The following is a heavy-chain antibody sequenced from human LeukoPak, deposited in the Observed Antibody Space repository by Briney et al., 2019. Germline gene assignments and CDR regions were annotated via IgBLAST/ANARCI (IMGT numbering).Heavy chain of an antibody. CDR3: ARHSGSYYRNPFDY. Sequence: PSETLSRNGTGSGGSSSSYYWSWIRQPPGKGLEGMGYIYYSGSTNYNPSLKSRVPISVDTSKNQFSLKLSSVTAADTAVYYCARHSGSYYRNPFDYWGQGTLVTVSS. D-gene: IGHD1-26*01. J-gene: IGHJ4*02. CDR2: IYYSGST. CDR1: GGSSSSYY. V-gene: IGHV4-59*01.